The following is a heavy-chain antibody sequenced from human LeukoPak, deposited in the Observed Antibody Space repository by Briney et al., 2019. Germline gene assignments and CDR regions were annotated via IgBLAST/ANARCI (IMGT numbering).Heavy chain of an antibody. CDR1: GFTFSSYG. CDR3: AKAGGFGVVGDYFDY. CDR2: IRYDGSNK. J-gene: IGHJ4*02. D-gene: IGHD3-3*01. V-gene: IGHV3-30*02. Sequence: PGGSLRLSCAASGFTFSSYGMHWVRQAPGKGLEWVAFIRYDGSNKYYADSVKGRFTISRDNSKNTLYLQMNSLRAEDTAVYYRAKAGGFGVVGDYFDYWGQGTLVTVSS.